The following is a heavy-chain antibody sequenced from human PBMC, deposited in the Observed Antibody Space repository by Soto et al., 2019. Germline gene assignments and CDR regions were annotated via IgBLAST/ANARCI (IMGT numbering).Heavy chain of an antibody. J-gene: IGHJ6*02. CDR3: ARVQRVTYATQDGMDG. CDR2: IHYSGST. V-gene: IGHV4-31*03. Sequence: SETLSLTCTVSGGSVSSAGYYWSWIRQHPGKGLEWIGYIHYSGSTYYNPSLKSRVTISEDKPKNQFSLKLSSVTAADTAVYYCARVQRVTYATQDGMDGWGQGTTVTVSS. CDR1: GGSVSSAGYY. D-gene: IGHD2-21*02.